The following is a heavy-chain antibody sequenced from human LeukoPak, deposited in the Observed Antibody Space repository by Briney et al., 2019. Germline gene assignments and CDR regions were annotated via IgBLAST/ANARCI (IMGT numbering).Heavy chain of an antibody. CDR3: AREDSSGALDY. CDR1: GYTFTSYY. V-gene: IGHV1-46*01. J-gene: IGHJ4*02. Sequence: ASVKVSCKASGYTFTSYYMHWVRQAPGQGLEWMGIINPSGGSTSYAQKFQGRVTMTRDMSTSTVYMELSSLRSEDTAVYYCAREDSSGALDYWGQGTLVTVSS. CDR2: INPSGGST. D-gene: IGHD6-19*01.